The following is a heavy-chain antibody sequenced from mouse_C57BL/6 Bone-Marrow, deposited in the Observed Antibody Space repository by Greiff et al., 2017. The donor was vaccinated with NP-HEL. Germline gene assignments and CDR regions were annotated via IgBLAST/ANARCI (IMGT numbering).Heavy chain of an antibody. J-gene: IGHJ3*01. CDR2: INPGSGGT. CDR1: GYAFTNYL. Sequence: VQLVESGAELVRPGTSVKVSCKASGYAFTNYLIEWVKQRPGQGLEWIGVINPGSGGTNYNEKFKGKATLTADKSSSTAYMQLSSLTSEDSAVYFCARSPITTGAYWGQGTLVTVSA. V-gene: IGHV1-54*01. D-gene: IGHD1-1*01. CDR3: ARSPITTGAY.